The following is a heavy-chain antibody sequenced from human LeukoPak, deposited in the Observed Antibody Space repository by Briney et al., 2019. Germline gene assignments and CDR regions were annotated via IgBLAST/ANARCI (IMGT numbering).Heavy chain of an antibody. J-gene: IGHJ3*02. CDR1: GGSISSGSYY. CDR3: ARDRPRYSSGWNAFDI. D-gene: IGHD6-19*01. V-gene: IGHV4-61*02. Sequence: SQTVSLTCTVSGGSISSGSYYWSWIRQPAGKGLEWIGRIYTSGSTKFNPSLKSRVTISEDTSKNQFSLKLSSVTAADTAVYYCARDRPRYSSGWNAFDIWGQGTMVTVSS. CDR2: IYTSGST.